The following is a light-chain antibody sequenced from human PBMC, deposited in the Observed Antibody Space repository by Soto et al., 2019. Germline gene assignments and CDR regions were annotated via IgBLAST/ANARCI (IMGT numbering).Light chain of an antibody. CDR1: QSVTSSY. V-gene: IGKV3-20*01. CDR3: QQYGSSFRT. J-gene: IGKJ1*01. CDR2: GAS. Sequence: IVLTQSPDTLSLSPGERATLSCRASQSVTSSYLAWYQQKPGQAPRLLIYGASSRATGIPDRFSGSGSGTDFTLTISSLEPEDFAVYYCQQYGSSFRTFGQGTKVDIK.